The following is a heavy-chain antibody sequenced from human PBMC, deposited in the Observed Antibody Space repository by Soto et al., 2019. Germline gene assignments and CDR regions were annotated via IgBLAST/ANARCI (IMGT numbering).Heavy chain of an antibody. J-gene: IGHJ4*02. CDR3: ARPDLVAAIGAALDY. V-gene: IGHV3-33*01. D-gene: IGHD5-12*01. CDR2: IWNDGSSR. CDR1: GFTFSNYG. Sequence: ESGGGVVQPGRSLRLSCEASGFTFSNYGMHWVRQAPGKGLEWVAVIWNDGSSRYYAESVKGRFTVSRDNSKNTLFLQMNNVRDEDTAVYYCARPDLVAAIGAALDYWGQGTLVTVSS.